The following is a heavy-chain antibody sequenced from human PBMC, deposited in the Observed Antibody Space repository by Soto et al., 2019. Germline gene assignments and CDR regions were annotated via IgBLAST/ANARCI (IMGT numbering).Heavy chain of an antibody. CDR1: GDSISSGGYY. V-gene: IGHV4-31*03. CDR3: ARAPYSSSSFSRDGYYFDY. J-gene: IGHJ4*02. Sequence: KTSETLSLTCTVSGDSISSGGYYWSWIRQHPGKGLEWIGYIYYSGSTYYNPSLKSRVTISVDTSKNQFSLKLSSVTAADTAVYYCARAPYSSSSFSRDGYYFDYWGQGTLVTVS. CDR2: IYYSGST. D-gene: IGHD6-6*01.